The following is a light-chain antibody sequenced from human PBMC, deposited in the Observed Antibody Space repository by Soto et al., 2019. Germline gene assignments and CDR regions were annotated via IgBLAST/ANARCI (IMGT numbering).Light chain of an antibody. J-gene: IGKJ2*01. CDR2: DTS. Sequence: EIVLSQSPAILSLSPGDRATLSCRASQTVSSFLAWYQQKPGQAPRLLIYDTSNRATGVPARFSGSGSGTDFTLTISSLEPEDFAVYFCQQRYNWPPTFGQGTKLEIK. CDR3: QQRYNWPPT. CDR1: QTVSSF. V-gene: IGKV3-11*01.